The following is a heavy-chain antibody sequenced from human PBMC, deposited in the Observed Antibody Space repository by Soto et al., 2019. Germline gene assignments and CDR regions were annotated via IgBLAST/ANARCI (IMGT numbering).Heavy chain of an antibody. D-gene: IGHD3-22*01. Sequence: GASVKVSCKASGGTFSSYAISWVRQAPGQGLEWMGGIIPIFGTANYAQKFQGRVTITADKSTSTAYMELSSLRSEDTAVYYGASGEYYDRIAPGLDTWGQGTLVTVSS. V-gene: IGHV1-69*06. J-gene: IGHJ5*02. CDR2: IIPIFGTA. CDR1: GGTFSSYA. CDR3: ASGEYYDRIAPGLDT.